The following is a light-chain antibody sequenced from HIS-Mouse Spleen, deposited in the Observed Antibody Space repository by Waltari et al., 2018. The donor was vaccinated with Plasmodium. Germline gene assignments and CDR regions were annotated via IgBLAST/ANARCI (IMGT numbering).Light chain of an antibody. V-gene: IGKV1-8*01. CDR2: AAS. Sequence: AFRMTQSPSSFSASTGDRVTINCRASQGISSYLAWYQQKPGKAPKLLIYAASTLQSGVPSRFSGSGSGTDFTLTISCLQSEDFATYYCQQYYSYPYTFGQGTKLEIK. CDR1: QGISSY. J-gene: IGKJ2*01. CDR3: QQYYSYPYT.